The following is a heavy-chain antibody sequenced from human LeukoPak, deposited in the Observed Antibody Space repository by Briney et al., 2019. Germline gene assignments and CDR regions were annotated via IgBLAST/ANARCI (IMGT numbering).Heavy chain of an antibody. Sequence: GGSLRLSCAASGFTFSSYSMNWVRQAPGKGLEWVSSISSSSSYIYYADSVKGRFTISRDNAKNSLYLQMNSLRAEDTAVYYCARDGGAVAVTLIDYWGQGTLVAVSS. CDR2: ISSSSSYI. J-gene: IGHJ4*02. CDR3: ARDGGAVAVTLIDY. V-gene: IGHV3-21*01. CDR1: GFTFSSYS. D-gene: IGHD6-19*01.